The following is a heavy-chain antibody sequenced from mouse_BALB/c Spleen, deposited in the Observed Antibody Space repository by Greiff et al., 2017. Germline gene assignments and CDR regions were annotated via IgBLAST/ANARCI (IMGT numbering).Heavy chain of an antibody. Sequence: VKLMESGPGLVAPSQSLSITCTVSGFSLTSYGVHWVRQPPGKGLEWLGVIWAGGSTNYNSALMSRLSISKDNSKSQVFLKMNRLQTDDTAMYYCARPLPGYYAMDYWGQGTSVTVSS. D-gene: IGHD2-1*01. CDR2: IWAGGST. CDR3: ARPLPGYYAMDY. V-gene: IGHV2-9*02. J-gene: IGHJ4*01. CDR1: GFSLTSYG.